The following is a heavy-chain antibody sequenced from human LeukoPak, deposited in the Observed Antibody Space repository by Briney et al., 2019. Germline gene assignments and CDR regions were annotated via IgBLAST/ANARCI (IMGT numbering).Heavy chain of an antibody. V-gene: IGHV3-23*01. Sequence: GGSLRLSCAASGFTFASYAMSWVRQAPGKGLEWVSAISGSGGSTYYADSVKGRFTISRDNSKSTLYLQMNSLSAEDMAVYYCAHHRGSLDSDTEYFRHWGQGTLVTVSS. CDR2: ISGSGGST. CDR3: AHHRGSLDSDTEYFRH. CDR1: GFTFASYA. J-gene: IGHJ1*01. D-gene: IGHD3-22*01.